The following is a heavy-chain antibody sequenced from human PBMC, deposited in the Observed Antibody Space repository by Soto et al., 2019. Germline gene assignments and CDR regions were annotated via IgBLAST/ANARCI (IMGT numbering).Heavy chain of an antibody. CDR2: IYYSGST. CDR3: ARAAGGYSGYDRLPYYFDY. Sequence: TSETLSLTCTVSGGSVSSYYWSWIRQPPGKGLEWIGYIYYSGSTNYNPSLKSRVTISVDTSKNQFSLKLSSVTAADTAVYYCARAAGGYSGYDRLPYYFDYWGQGTLVTVSS. J-gene: IGHJ4*02. D-gene: IGHD5-12*01. CDR1: GGSVSSYY. V-gene: IGHV4-59*02.